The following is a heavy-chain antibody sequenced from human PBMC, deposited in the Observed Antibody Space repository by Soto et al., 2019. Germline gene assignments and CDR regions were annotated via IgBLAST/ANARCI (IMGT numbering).Heavy chain of an antibody. D-gene: IGHD3-16*01. CDR1: GGTFSSYA. J-gene: IGHJ6*02. CDR3: AGPTLAGAEQTTVYGMDV. Sequence: ASVKVSCKASGGTFSSYAISWVRQAPGQGLEWMGGIIPIFGTANYAQKFQGRVTITADESTSTAYMELSSLRSEDTAVHYCAGPTLAGAEQTTVYGMDVWGQGTTVTVSS. V-gene: IGHV1-69*13. CDR2: IIPIFGTA.